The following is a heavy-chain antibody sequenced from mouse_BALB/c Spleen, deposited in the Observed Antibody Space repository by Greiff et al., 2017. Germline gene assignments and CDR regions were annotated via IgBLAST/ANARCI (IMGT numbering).Heavy chain of an antibody. Sequence: VQLQQSGAELVKPGASVKLSCTASGFNIKDTYMHWVKQRPEQGLEWIGRIDPANGNTKYDPKFQGKATITADTSSNTAYLQLSSLTSEDTAVYYCTRGDFAVVWGQGTTLTVSS. D-gene: IGHD1-1*01. J-gene: IGHJ2*01. CDR3: TRGDFAVV. CDR1: GFNIKDTY. CDR2: IDPANGNT. V-gene: IGHV14-3*02.